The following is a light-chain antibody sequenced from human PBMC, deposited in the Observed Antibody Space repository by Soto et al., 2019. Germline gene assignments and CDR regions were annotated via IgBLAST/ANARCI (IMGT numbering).Light chain of an antibody. V-gene: IGLV1-47*01. CDR1: SSNIGGNY. CDR3: AAWDDSLSGV. Sequence: QLVLTQPPSASGTPGQRVTISCSGSSSNIGGNYVYWYQQLPGTAPKLLIYRNNQRPSGVPDRFSGSKSGTSASLAISGLRSADEADYYCAAWDDSLSGVFGGGTKVTVL. CDR2: RNN. J-gene: IGLJ3*02.